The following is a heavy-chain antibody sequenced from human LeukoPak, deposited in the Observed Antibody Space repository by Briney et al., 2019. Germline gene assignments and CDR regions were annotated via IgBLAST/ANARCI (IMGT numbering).Heavy chain of an antibody. Sequence: GGSLRLSCAASGFTFSDYYMSWIRQAPGKGLEWVSYISSSSCYTNYADSVKGRFTISRDNAKNSLYLQMNSLRAEDTAVYYCARTASSSWYGYYFDYWGQGTLVTVSS. V-gene: IGHV3-11*03. CDR3: ARTASSSWYGYYFDY. D-gene: IGHD6-13*01. CDR1: GFTFSDYY. CDR2: ISSSSCYT. J-gene: IGHJ4*02.